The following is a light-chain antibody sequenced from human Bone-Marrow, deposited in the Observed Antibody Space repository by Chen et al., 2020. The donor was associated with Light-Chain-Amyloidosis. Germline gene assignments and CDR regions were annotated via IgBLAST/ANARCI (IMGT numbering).Light chain of an antibody. J-gene: IGKJ4*01. CDR2: GSS. Sequence: EIVLTQSPGTLSLSPGEGANLSCRASQTISSNYLTWYQQKFGQAPRLLIYGSSSRATGIPDRFTGSGSGTDFTLTINRLEPEDFAMYYCQQYGTSPLTVGVGTKVEIK. CDR1: QTISSNY. V-gene: IGKV3-20*01. CDR3: QQYGTSPLT.